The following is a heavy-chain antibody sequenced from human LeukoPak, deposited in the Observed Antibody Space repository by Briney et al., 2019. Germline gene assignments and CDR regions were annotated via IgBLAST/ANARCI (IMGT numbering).Heavy chain of an antibody. CDR1: GGTFSSYA. CDR2: IIPIFGTA. Sequence: ASVKVSCKASGGTFSSYAISWVRQAPGQGLEWMGGIIPIFGTANYAQKFQGRVTITADESTSTAYMELSSLRSEDTAVYYCAREGYCRGGSCLIIPSEDYGMDVWGQGTTVTVSS. J-gene: IGHJ6*02. V-gene: IGHV1-69*13. D-gene: IGHD2-15*01. CDR3: AREGYCRGGSCLIIPSEDYGMDV.